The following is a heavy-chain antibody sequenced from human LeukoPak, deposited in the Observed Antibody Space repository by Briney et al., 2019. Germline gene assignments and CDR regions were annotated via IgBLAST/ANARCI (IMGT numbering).Heavy chain of an antibody. J-gene: IGHJ5*02. V-gene: IGHV3-30*04. D-gene: IGHD5-18*01. CDR3: ARAREVDTAMVTTS. CDR1: GFTFSSYA. CDR2: ISYDGSNK. Sequence: GGSLRLSCAASGFTFSSYAMHWVRQAPGKGLEWVAVISYDGSNKYYADSAKGRFTISRDNSKNTLYLQMNSLRAEDTAVYYCARAREVDTAMVTTSWGQGTLVTVSS.